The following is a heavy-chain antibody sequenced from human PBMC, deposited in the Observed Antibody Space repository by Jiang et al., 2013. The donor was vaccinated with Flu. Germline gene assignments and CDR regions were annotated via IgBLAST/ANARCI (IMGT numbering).Heavy chain of an antibody. Sequence: GRTYYRSKRYNDYAVSVKSRITINPDTSKNQFSLQLNSVTPEDTAVYYCARGQVGSGGFAYWGQGTPVTVSS. V-gene: IGHV6-1*01. CDR3: ARGQVGSGGFAY. CDR2: TYYRSKRYN. J-gene: IGHJ4*02. D-gene: IGHD1-26*01.